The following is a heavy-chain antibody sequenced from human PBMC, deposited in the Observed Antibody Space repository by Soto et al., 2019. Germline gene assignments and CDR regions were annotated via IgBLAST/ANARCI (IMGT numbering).Heavy chain of an antibody. Sequence: QVQLVESGGGVAQPGGSLRLSCGASGFTFTSYGMHWVRQAPGKGLEWVAIISFDGSSEYYADSVKGRFTISRDNSKDTLYLQMTSLRADDTAMYYCTKSAFSSHRAVRPGGNWGQGTLVTVSS. V-gene: IGHV3-30*18. J-gene: IGHJ4*02. CDR3: TKSAFSSHRAVRPGGN. CDR1: GFTFTSYG. D-gene: IGHD6-6*01. CDR2: ISFDGSSE.